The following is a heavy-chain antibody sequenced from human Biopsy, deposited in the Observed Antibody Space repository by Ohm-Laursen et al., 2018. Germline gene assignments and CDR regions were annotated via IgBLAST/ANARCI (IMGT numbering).Heavy chain of an antibody. CDR3: ARGRRLPAAISSYYYAMDV. J-gene: IGHJ6*02. CDR1: GDAFLGYY. CDR2: IIPFFGTP. V-gene: IGHV1-69*13. D-gene: IGHD2-2*01. Sequence: VKISCKASGDAFLGYYLHWVRQAPGQGLEWMGGIIPFFGTPNYAQMFQGRVTITADTSTSTAYMELSSLRSDDTAVYYCARGRRLPAAISSYYYAMDVWGQGTTVTVSS.